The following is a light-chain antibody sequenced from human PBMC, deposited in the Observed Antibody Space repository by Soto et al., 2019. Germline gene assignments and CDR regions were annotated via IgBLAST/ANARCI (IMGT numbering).Light chain of an antibody. CDR2: GAS. CDR1: ESVSSN. Sequence: EIVMTQSPATLSVSPGERATLSCRASESVSSNLAWYQQKPGQAPRLLIYGASTRATGVPATFSGSGSGTDFTLTISSLQSEDFAVYYCQQYNNWPPKWTFGQGTKVEIK. CDR3: QQYNNWPPKWT. V-gene: IGKV3-15*01. J-gene: IGKJ1*01.